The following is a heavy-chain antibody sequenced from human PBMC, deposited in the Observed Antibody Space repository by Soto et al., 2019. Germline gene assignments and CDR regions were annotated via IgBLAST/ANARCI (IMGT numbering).Heavy chain of an antibody. CDR2: IWYDGSNK. Sequence: QVFLVESGGGVVQPGRSLRLSCAASGLTFTDYGWHWVRQAPGKGLEWVAVIWYDGSNKYYADSVKGRFNISRDNSKNTVYLQMNSLRAENTAVYSCARDLTPPPIAVGGHGWFDPWGQGTLVTVSS. CDR3: ARDLTPPPIAVGGHGWFDP. V-gene: IGHV3-33*01. J-gene: IGHJ5*02. D-gene: IGHD6-19*01. CDR1: GLTFTDYG.